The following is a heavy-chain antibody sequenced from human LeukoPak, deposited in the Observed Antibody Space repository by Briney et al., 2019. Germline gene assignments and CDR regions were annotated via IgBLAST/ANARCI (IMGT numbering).Heavy chain of an antibody. CDR2: IYYSGST. J-gene: IGHJ6*01. CDR1: GGSISSGGYY. Sequence: TLSLTCTVSGGSISSGGYYWSWIGQHPGKGLEWIGYIYYSGSTYYNPSLKSRVTISVDTSKNQFSLKLSSVIAADTAVYYCAREPSLVAREGMDVWGQGTTVTVSS. CDR3: AREPSLVAREGMDV. D-gene: IGHD2-15*01. V-gene: IGHV4-31*03.